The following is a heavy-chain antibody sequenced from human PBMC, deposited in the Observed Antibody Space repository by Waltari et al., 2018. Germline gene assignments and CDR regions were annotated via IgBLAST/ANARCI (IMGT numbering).Heavy chain of an antibody. V-gene: IGHV4-39*07. CDR3: ARDRYCGGDCYSHYYYYGMDV. Sequence: QLQLQESGPGLVKPSETLSLTCTVSGGSISSSSYYWGWIRQPPGKGLEWIGSIYYSGSTYHNPALKSRVTISVDTSKNQFSLKLSSVTAADTAVYYCARDRYCGGDCYSHYYYYGMDVWGQGTTVTVSS. CDR2: IYYSGST. D-gene: IGHD2-21*01. CDR1: GGSISSSSYY. J-gene: IGHJ6*02.